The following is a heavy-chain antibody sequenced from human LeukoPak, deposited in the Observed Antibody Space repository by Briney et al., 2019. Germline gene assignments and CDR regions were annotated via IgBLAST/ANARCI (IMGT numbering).Heavy chain of an antibody. CDR2: INPSGGST. CDR1: GYTFTSYY. D-gene: IGHD3-9*01. Sequence: ASVKVSCKASGYTFTSYYMHWVRQAPGQGLEWMGIINPSGGSTSYAQKFQGRVTMTRDTSTSTVYMELNSLRAEDTAVYYCASLLTGYYPPGYWGQGTLVTVSS. J-gene: IGHJ4*02. V-gene: IGHV1-46*01. CDR3: ASLLTGYYPPGY.